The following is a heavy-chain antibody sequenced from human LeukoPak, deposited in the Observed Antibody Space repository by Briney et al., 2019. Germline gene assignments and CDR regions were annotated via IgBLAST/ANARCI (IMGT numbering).Heavy chain of an antibody. V-gene: IGHV3-30*04. J-gene: IGHJ2*01. CDR2: ISYDGSNK. CDR3: ATLLWYGGLLDL. CDR1: GFTFSSYA. D-gene: IGHD3-10*01. Sequence: PGRSLRLSCAASGFTFSSYAIHWVRQAPVKGLEWVAVISYDGSNKYYADSVKGRFTISRDNSKNTLYLQMNSLRAEDTAVYYCATLLWYGGLLDLWGRGTLVTVSS.